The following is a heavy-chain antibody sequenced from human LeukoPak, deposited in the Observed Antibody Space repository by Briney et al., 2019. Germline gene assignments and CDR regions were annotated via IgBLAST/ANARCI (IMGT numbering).Heavy chain of an antibody. CDR2: IYSGGST. CDR1: GFTVSSNY. J-gene: IGHJ6*03. CDR3: ARVTHLYYYYMDV. D-gene: IGHD1-14*01. Sequence: GSLRLSCAGSGFTVSSNYMSWVRQAPGKGLEWVSVIYSGGSTYYADSVKGRFTISRDNSKNTLYLQMNSLRAEDTAVYYCARVTHLYYYYMDVWGKGTTVTVSS. V-gene: IGHV3-53*01.